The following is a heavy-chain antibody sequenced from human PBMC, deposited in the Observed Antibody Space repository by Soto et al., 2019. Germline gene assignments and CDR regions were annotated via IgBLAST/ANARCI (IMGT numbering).Heavy chain of an antibody. CDR3: STSPLLPGAP. V-gene: IGHV3-53*01. CDR2: IYSGGST. J-gene: IGHJ3*01. CDR1: GFTFSSND. D-gene: IGHD3-22*01. Sequence: EVQLVESGGGLIQPGGSLRLYCAASGFTFSSNDMNWVRQAPGKGLEWVSLIYSGGSTYYADSVKGRFTSSRDNSKNTLYLQMSSLRAEDTAVYYCSTSPLLPGAPWGQGTMVTVSS.